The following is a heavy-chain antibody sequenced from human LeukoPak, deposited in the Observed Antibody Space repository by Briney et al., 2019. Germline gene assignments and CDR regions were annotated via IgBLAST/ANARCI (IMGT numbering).Heavy chain of an antibody. CDR2: ISFDGSDA. J-gene: IGHJ4*02. V-gene: IGHV3-74*01. D-gene: IGHD4-17*01. Sequence: GGSLRLSCAASGFTFSGFWMHWVRQAPGKGLVWVSCISFDGSDATYADSVKGRFTISRDNAKNTLHLQMDSLTVEDTAVYYCARTVSYWGQGTLVTVSS. CDR1: GFTFSGFW. CDR3: ARTVSY.